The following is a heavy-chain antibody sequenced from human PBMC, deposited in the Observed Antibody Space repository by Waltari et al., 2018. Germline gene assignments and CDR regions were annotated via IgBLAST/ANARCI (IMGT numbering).Heavy chain of an antibody. V-gene: IGHV4-39*01. CDR1: GGSITTNRHY. CDR3: ATYIGASIGTAAFDV. D-gene: IGHD5-12*01. J-gene: IGHJ3*01. CDR2: ISYNGAT. Sequence: QLQLQESGPGLVKPSETLSLTCSVSGGSITTNRHYWGWIRQPPGQGLEWIGPISYNGATYTSPSLESRLTMSRDTSKNQLSLTLGSVTAADTSVYFCATYIGASIGTAAFDVWGQGTMVTVSS.